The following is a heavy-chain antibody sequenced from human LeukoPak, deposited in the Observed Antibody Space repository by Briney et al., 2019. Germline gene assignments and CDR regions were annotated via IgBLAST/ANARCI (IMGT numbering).Heavy chain of an antibody. CDR1: GFTFSSYS. CDR3: ARGTSSSWPYYYYGMDV. V-gene: IGHV3-48*01. J-gene: IGHJ6*02. D-gene: IGHD6-13*01. CDR2: ITTSGGAK. Sequence: GGSLRLSCAASGFTFSSYSMNWVRQAPGKGLEWISYITTSGGAKNYADSVKGRFTISRDNAENSLYLQMSSLRAEDTAVYYCARGTSSSWPYYYYGMDVWGQGTTVTVSS.